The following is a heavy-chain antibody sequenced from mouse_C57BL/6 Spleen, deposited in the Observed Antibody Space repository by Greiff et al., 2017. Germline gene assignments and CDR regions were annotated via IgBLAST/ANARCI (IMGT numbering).Heavy chain of an antibody. Sequence: QVQLQQSGAELVRPGASVKLSCKASGYTFTDYYINWVKQRPGQGLEWIARIYPGSGNTYYNEKFKGKATLTADKSSSTAYMQLITLTSEYSAVYFCARRARTTVVATDYAKDYWGQGTSVTVSS. V-gene: IGHV1-76*01. D-gene: IGHD1-1*01. CDR3: ARRARTTVVATDYAKDY. CDR1: GYTFTDYY. CDR2: IYPGSGNT. J-gene: IGHJ4*01.